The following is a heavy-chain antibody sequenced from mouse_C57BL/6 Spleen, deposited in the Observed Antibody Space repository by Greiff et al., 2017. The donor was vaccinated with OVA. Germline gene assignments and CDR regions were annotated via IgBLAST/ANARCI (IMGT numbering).Heavy chain of an antibody. D-gene: IGHD1-1*01. CDR1: GYSFTSYY. V-gene: IGHV1-66*01. CDR2: IYPGSGNT. CDR3: ARSEYGSSYDYWYFDV. J-gene: IGHJ1*03. Sequence: VQLQQSGPELVKPGASVKISCKASGYSFTSYYIHWVKQRPGQGLEWIGWIYPGSGNTKYNEKFKGKATLTADTSSSTAYMQLSSLTSEDSAVYYCARSEYGSSYDYWYFDVWGTGTTVTVSS.